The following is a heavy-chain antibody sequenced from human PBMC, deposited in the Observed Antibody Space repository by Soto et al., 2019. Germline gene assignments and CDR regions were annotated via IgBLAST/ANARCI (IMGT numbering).Heavy chain of an antibody. D-gene: IGHD3-22*01. CDR1: GFTFSSYA. V-gene: IGHV3-30-3*01. CDR2: ISYDGSNK. J-gene: IGHJ6*02. CDR3: ARGSYYDSSGSPGDYYYGMDV. Sequence: PGGSLRLSCAASGFTFSSYAMHWVRQAPGKGLEWVAVISYDGSNKYYADSGKGRFTISRDNSKNTLYLQMNSLRAEDTAVYYCARGSYYDSSGSPGDYYYGMDVWGQGTTVTVSS.